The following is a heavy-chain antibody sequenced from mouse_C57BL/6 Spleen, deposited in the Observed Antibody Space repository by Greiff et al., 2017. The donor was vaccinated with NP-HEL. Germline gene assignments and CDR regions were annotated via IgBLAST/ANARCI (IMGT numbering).Heavy chain of an antibody. CDR2: IYPSDSET. CDR3: ARGYYGSSFDAMDY. J-gene: IGHJ4*01. D-gene: IGHD1-1*01. CDR1: GYTFPSSG. V-gene: IGHV1-61*01. Sequence: VQLQQPGAELVRPGSSVKLSCKASGYTFPSSGMDWVKQRPGQGLEWIGNIYPSDSETHYNQKFKDKATLTVDKSSSTAYMQLSSLTSEDSAVYYCARGYYGSSFDAMDYWGQGTSVTVSS.